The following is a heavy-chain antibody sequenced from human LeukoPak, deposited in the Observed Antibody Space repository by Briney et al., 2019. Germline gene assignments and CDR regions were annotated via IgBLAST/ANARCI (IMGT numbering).Heavy chain of an antibody. CDR1: GGTFSSYA. V-gene: IGHV1-69*04. CDR2: IIPILGIA. J-gene: IGHJ6*02. CDR3: ARDHRPYSSSWGGRASNYYYYGMDV. D-gene: IGHD6-13*01. Sequence: GASVKVSCKASGGTFSSYAISWVRQAPGQGLEWMGRIIPILGIANYAQKFQGRVTITADKSTSTAYMELSSLRSEDTAVYYCARDHRPYSSSWGGRASNYYYYGMDVWGQGTTVTVSS.